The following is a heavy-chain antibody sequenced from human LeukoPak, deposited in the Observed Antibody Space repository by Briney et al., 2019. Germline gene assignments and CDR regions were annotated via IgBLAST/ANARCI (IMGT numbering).Heavy chain of an antibody. J-gene: IGHJ4*02. CDR3: ARDYWASDC. Sequence: PGTSLRLSCAASGFTFSTYWMSWVRQAPGKGLEWVANIKEDGSERYYVDSVKGRFTISRDNARNSLYLQMNSLRAEDTAVYYCARDYWASDCWGQGTLVTVSS. CDR2: IKEDGSER. CDR1: GFTFSTYW. V-gene: IGHV3-7*01. D-gene: IGHD2-8*02.